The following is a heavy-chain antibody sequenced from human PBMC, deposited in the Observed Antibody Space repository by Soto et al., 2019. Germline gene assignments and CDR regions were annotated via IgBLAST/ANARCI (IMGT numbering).Heavy chain of an antibody. Sequence: QVQLVESGGGVVQPGRCLRLSCAPSGFTFSSYGMHWVRQAPGKGLEWVAVISYDGSSKYYADSEKGRFTISRDNSKNSLYRQMNGLRAEDTFVYYCAKEQAARLGYSSSWYWSWLDPWGQGTLVTVSS. V-gene: IGHV3-30*18. CDR3: AKEQAARLGYSSSWYWSWLDP. CDR2: ISYDGSSK. D-gene: IGHD6-13*01. CDR1: GFTFSSYG. J-gene: IGHJ5*02.